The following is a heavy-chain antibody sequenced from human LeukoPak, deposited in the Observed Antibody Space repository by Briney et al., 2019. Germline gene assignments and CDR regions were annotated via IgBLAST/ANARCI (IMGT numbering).Heavy chain of an antibody. CDR3: ARPAADAEYFQH. CDR1: GGTFSSYA. V-gene: IGHV1-69*05. Sequence: GASVKVSCKASGGTFSSYAISWVRQAPGQGLEWMGRIIPIFGTANYAQKFQGRVTITTDESTSTAYMELSSLRSEDTAVYYCARPAADAEYFQHWGQGTLVTVSS. CDR2: IIPIFGTA. D-gene: IGHD2-15*01. J-gene: IGHJ1*01.